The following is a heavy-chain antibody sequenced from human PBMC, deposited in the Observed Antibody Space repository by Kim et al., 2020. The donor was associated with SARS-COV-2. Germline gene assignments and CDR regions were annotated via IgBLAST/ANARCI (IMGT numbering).Heavy chain of an antibody. CDR1: GFTFSSYE. D-gene: IGHD1-7*01. CDR3: ARLELELPGI. Sequence: GGSLRLSCAASGFTFSSYEMNWVRQAPGKGLEWVSYINHSSSTIYYADSVKGRFTISRDNAKNSLYLQMNSLRAEDTAVYYCARLELELPGIWGQGTLVTVSS. J-gene: IGHJ4*02. CDR2: INHSSSTI. V-gene: IGHV3-48*03.